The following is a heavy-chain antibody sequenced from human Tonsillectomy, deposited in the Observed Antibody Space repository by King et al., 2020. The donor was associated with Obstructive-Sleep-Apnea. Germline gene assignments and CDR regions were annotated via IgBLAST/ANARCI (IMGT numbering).Heavy chain of an antibody. CDR1: GGSISSSNW. Sequence: QLQESGPGLVKPSGTLSLTYAVSGGSISSSNWWSWVRQPPGKGLEWIGEIYHSGSTNYNPSLKSRVTISVDKSKNQFSLKLSSVTAADTAVYYCARADMGGSDYGSGSYYNSHYYYGMDVWGQGTTVTVSS. V-gene: IGHV4-4*02. CDR2: IYHSGST. J-gene: IGHJ6*02. CDR3: ARADMGGSDYGSGSYYNSHYYYGMDV. D-gene: IGHD3-10*01.